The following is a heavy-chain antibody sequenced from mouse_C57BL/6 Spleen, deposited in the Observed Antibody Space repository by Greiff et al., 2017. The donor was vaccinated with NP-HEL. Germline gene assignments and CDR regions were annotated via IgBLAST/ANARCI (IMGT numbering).Heavy chain of an antibody. CDR1: GYAFSSYW. Sequence: QVQLKQSGAELVKPGASVKISCKASGYAFSSYWMNWVKQRPGKGLEWIGQIYPGDGDTNYNGKFKGKATLTADKSSSTAYMQLSSLTSEDSAVYFCARWGVYDYDDYWGQGTTLTVSS. V-gene: IGHV1-80*01. CDR2: IYPGDGDT. D-gene: IGHD2-4*01. J-gene: IGHJ2*01. CDR3: ARWGVYDYDDY.